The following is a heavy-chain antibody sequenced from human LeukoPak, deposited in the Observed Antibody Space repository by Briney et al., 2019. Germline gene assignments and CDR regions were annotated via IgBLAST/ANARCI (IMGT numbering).Heavy chain of an antibody. J-gene: IGHJ6*03. CDR2: ISGYNGNT. CDR3: ARGGEYDFWSGSKDYYYMDV. CDR1: GYTFTSYG. Sequence: GASVKVSCEASGYTFTSYGISWVRQAPGQGLEWMGWISGYNGNTNYAQKFQGRVTMTRDTSTSTVYMELSSLRSEDTAVYYCARGGEYDFWSGSKDYYYMDVWGKGTTVTVSS. D-gene: IGHD3-3*01. V-gene: IGHV1-18*01.